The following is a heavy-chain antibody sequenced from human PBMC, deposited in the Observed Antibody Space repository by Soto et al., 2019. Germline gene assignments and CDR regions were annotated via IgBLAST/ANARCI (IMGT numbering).Heavy chain of an antibody. Sequence: SETLSLTCSVSGGSVSRGGYYWSWIRQLPGRGLEWIGYIYSTGSTLYNPSLKSRVALSMDTSKDQFSLNLSSVTAADTAVYYCARGGFIPTTVTTTTIPFAYYFDYWGQGTLVTVSS. CDR1: GGSVSRGGYY. D-gene: IGHD4-17*01. J-gene: IGHJ4*02. V-gene: IGHV4-31*03. CDR2: IYSTGST. CDR3: ARGGFIPTTVTTTTIPFAYYFDY.